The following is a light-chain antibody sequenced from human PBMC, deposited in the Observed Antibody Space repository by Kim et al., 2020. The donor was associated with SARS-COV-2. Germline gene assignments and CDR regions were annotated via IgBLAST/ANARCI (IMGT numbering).Light chain of an antibody. CDR3: CSYAGSYTYV. J-gene: IGLJ1*01. V-gene: IGLV2-11*01. Sequence: GQSVTISCTGTSSDVGGYNSVSWYQHHPGKAPKLIIYDVTKRPSGVPDRFSGSKSGNTASLTISGLQAEDEADYYCCSYAGSYTYVFGTGTKVTVL. CDR1: SSDVGGYNS. CDR2: DVT.